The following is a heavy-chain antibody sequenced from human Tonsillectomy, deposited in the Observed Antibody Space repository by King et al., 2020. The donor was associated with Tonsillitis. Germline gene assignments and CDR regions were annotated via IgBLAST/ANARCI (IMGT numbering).Heavy chain of an antibody. CDR3: AGGGDLYYYYMDV. CDR2: IYYSGST. Sequence: QLQESGPGLVKPSETLSLTCTVSGGSLSRYYWSWIRQPPGKGLEWIGYIYYSGSTNYNPSLKSRVTISIKTSKNQFSLKLSSVTAADTAVYYCAGGGDLYYYYMDVWGKGTTVTVSS. CDR1: GGSLSRYY. D-gene: IGHD2-21*02. V-gene: IGHV4-59*12. J-gene: IGHJ6*03.